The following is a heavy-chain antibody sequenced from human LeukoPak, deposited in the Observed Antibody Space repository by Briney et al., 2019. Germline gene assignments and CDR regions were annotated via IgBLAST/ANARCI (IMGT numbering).Heavy chain of an antibody. V-gene: IGHV3-30*04. Sequence: GGSLRLSCAASGFTFSSYAMHWVCQAPGKGLEWVAVISYDGSNKYYADSVKGRFTISRDNSKNTLYLQMNSLRAEDTAVYYCASVSRFLEWLSHFDYWGQGTLVTVSS. D-gene: IGHD3-3*01. CDR2: ISYDGSNK. J-gene: IGHJ4*02. CDR1: GFTFSSYA. CDR3: ASVSRFLEWLSHFDY.